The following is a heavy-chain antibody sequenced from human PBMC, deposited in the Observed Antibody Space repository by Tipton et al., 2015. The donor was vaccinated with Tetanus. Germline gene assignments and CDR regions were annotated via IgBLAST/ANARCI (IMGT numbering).Heavy chain of an antibody. V-gene: IGHV4-59*07. CDR1: GGSMIGSF. Sequence: TLSLTCSVSGGSMIGSFWSWIRQSPGKGLEFIGYVYDSGYTKYNPSLNSRVSMSIDMPRKQFSLTLSSVTAADTAVYYCANHPGAKTQFDYWGQGTLVTVSS. J-gene: IGHJ4*02. CDR3: ANHPGAKTQFDY. CDR2: VYDSGYT. D-gene: IGHD1-26*01.